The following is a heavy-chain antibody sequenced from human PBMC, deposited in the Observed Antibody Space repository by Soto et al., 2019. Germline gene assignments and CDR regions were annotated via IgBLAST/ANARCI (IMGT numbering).Heavy chain of an antibody. CDR3: ARRVFEYSSSSYYYYYYYMDV. J-gene: IGHJ6*03. CDR1: GYRFASYR. D-gene: IGHD6-6*01. V-gene: IGHV1-8*02. Sequence: PGESLKISCKGSGYRFASYRIAWVRQATGQGLEWMGWMNPNSGNTGYAQKFQGRVTMTRNTSISTAYMELSSLRSEDTAVYYCARRVFEYSSSSYYYYYYYMDVWGKGTTVTVSS. CDR2: MNPNSGNT.